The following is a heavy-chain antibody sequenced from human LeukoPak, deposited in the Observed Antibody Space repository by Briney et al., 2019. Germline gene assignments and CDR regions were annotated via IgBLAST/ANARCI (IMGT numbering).Heavy chain of an antibody. CDR1: GFTFSDHA. Sequence: GGSLRLSCAASGFTFSDHALHWVRQAPGKGLEWVSFISYGGSSKYYADSVKGRFTISRDNSKNTLYLQMNSLRAEDTAVYYCARDSVVVVAAENYFDYWGQGTLDTVSS. CDR2: ISYGGSSK. J-gene: IGHJ4*02. D-gene: IGHD2-15*01. CDR3: ARDSVVVVAAENYFDY. V-gene: IGHV3-30-3*01.